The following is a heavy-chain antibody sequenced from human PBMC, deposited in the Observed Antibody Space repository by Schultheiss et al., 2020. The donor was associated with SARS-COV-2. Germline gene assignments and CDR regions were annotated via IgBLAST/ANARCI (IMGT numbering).Heavy chain of an antibody. CDR3: ARDRGTTGTTPANWFDP. Sequence: ASVKVSCKASGYTFTGYYVHWVRQAPGQGLEWMGIINPSGGSTSYAQKFQGRVTMTRDTSISTAYMELSRLRSDDTAVYYCARDRGTTGTTPANWFDPWGQGTLVTVSS. J-gene: IGHJ5*02. CDR1: GYTFTGYY. CDR2: INPSGGST. D-gene: IGHD1-1*01. V-gene: IGHV1-46*01.